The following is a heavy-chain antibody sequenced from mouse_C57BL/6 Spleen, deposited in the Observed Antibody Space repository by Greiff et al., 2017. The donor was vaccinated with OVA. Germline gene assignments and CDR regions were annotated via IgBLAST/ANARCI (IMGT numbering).Heavy chain of an antibody. D-gene: IGHD4-1*01. CDR1: GYTFTSYW. J-gene: IGHJ2*01. CDR2: IHPNSGST. V-gene: IGHV1-64*01. Sequence: QVQLQQSGAELVKPGASVKLSCKASGYTFTSYWMHWVKQRPGQGLEWIGMIHPNSGSTNYNEKFKSKATLTVDKSSSTAYMQLSSLTSEDSAVYYCARSSRWDGFDYWGQGTTLTVSS. CDR3: ARSSRWDGFDY.